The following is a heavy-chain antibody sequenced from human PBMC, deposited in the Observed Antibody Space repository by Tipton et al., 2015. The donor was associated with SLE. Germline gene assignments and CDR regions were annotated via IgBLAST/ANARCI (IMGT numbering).Heavy chain of an antibody. V-gene: IGHV3-23*01. CDR1: GFTFSSYA. J-gene: IGHJ4*02. D-gene: IGHD3-10*01. CDR2: ISGSGGST. CDR3: AKDQSRAGPEGY. Sequence: GSLRLSCAASGFTFSSYAMSWVRQAPGKGLEWVSAISGSGGSTYYADSVKGRFTISRDSSKNTLYLQMNSLRAEDTAVYYCAKDQSRAGPEGYWGQGTLVTVSS.